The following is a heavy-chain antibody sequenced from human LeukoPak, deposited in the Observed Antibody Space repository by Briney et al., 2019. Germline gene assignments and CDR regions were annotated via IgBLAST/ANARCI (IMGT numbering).Heavy chain of an antibody. D-gene: IGHD6-19*01. CDR3: ARDGSGSGWSYYFDY. V-gene: IGHV4-4*07. J-gene: IGHJ4*02. CDR1: GGSISSYY. CDR2: IYTSGST. Sequence: SETLSLTCTVSGGSISSYYWSWIRQPAGKGLEWIGRIYTSGSTNYNPSLKSRVTISVDTSKNQVSLKLSSVTAADTAVYYCARDGSGSGWSYYFDYWGQGTLVTVSS.